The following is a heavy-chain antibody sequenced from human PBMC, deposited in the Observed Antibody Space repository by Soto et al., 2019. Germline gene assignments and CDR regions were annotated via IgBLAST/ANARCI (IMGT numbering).Heavy chain of an antibody. J-gene: IGHJ4*02. V-gene: IGHV3-23*01. CDR3: AKAPEWDPDFDY. Sequence: EVQLLESGGGLVQPGGSLRLSCAASGFTFSSYAMSWVRQAPGKGLEWVSAISGSGGSTYYADSVKGRFTISRDNSKNTLYLQMNSLRAQDTAVYYCAKAPEWDPDFDYWGQGTLVTVSS. CDR2: ISGSGGST. CDR1: GFTFSSYA. D-gene: IGHD1-26*01.